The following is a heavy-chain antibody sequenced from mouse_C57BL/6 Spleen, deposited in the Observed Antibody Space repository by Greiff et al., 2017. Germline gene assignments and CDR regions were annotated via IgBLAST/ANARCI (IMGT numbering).Heavy chain of an antibody. CDR1: GFSLSTFGMG. Sequence: QVQLKESGPGLLQPSQTLSLTCSFSGFSLSTFGMGVGWIRQPSGQGLEWLAHIWWDDDKYYNPALKSRLTISKDTSKNQVFLKIANVDTADTATYYCARINDYDGGRVYAMDYWGQGTSVTVSS. J-gene: IGHJ4*01. CDR2: IWWDDDK. V-gene: IGHV8-8*01. CDR3: ARINDYDGGRVYAMDY. D-gene: IGHD2-4*01.